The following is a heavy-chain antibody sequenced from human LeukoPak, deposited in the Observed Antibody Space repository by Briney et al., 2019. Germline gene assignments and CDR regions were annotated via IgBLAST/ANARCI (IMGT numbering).Heavy chain of an antibody. CDR3: ARPRGDYYDSSGSSDFDY. Sequence: ASVKVSCKASGYTFTSYYMHWVRQAPGQGLEWMGIINPSGGSTSYAQKFQGRVTMTRDTSTSTVYMELSSLRSEDTAVYYCARPRGDYYDSSGSSDFDYWGQGTLVTVSS. CDR1: GYTFTSYY. J-gene: IGHJ4*02. D-gene: IGHD3-22*01. V-gene: IGHV1-46*01. CDR2: INPSGGST.